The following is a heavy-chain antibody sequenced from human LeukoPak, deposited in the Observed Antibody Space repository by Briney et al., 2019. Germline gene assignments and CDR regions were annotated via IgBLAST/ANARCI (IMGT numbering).Heavy chain of an antibody. CDR2: INPTGDST. CDR3: ARHPSPQLHHFDY. D-gene: IGHD2-2*01. V-gene: IGHV1-46*01. Sequence: ASVKVSCKASGYTFTNYYIHWVRQAPGQGLEWMGIINPTGDSTSYAQKFEARVTMTRDTSTNTVYMELSSLRSEDTAEYYCARHPSPQLHHFDYWGQGTLVTVSS. CDR1: GYTFTNYY. J-gene: IGHJ4*02.